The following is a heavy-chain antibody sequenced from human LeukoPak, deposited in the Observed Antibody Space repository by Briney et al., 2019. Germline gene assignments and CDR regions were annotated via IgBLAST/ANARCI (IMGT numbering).Heavy chain of an antibody. CDR2: ISGSGGST. Sequence: GGSLRLSCAASGFTFSSYAMSWVRQAPGKGLEWVSAISGSGGSTYYADYVKGRFTISRDNSKNTLYLQMNSLRAEDTAVYYCAKYGVPAAMQYGMDVWGQGTTVTVSS. V-gene: IGHV3-23*01. CDR3: AKYGVPAAMQYGMDV. D-gene: IGHD2-2*01. J-gene: IGHJ6*02. CDR1: GFTFSSYA.